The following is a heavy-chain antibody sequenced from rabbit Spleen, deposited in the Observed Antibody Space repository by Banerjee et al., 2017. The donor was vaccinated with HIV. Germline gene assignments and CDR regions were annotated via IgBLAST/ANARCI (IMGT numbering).Heavy chain of an antibody. CDR2: INAATAKP. CDR3: ARDVAGREDFNL. D-gene: IGHD4-2*01. V-gene: IGHV1S40*01. Sequence: VESGGDLVKPGASLTLTCTASGVSFNFNNYMCWVRQASGKGLEWIACINAATAKPVYATWATGRFTCSKTSSTTVTLQMTSLTAADTATYFCARDVAGREDFNLWGQGTLVTVS. CDR1: GVSFNFNNY. J-gene: IGHJ4*01.